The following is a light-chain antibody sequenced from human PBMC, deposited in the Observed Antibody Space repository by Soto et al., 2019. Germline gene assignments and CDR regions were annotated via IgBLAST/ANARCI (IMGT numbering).Light chain of an antibody. Sequence: QSALTQPRSVSGSPGQSVTISCTGTSSDVGGYNYVSWYQQHPGKAPKLMIYDVSKRPSGVPDRFSGSNSGNTASLTISGLKAGDGFDYNFCSYAAGNTNVFGPGTKVPVL. CDR2: DVS. CDR1: SSDVGGYNY. CDR3: CSYAAGNTNV. V-gene: IGLV2-11*01. J-gene: IGLJ1*01.